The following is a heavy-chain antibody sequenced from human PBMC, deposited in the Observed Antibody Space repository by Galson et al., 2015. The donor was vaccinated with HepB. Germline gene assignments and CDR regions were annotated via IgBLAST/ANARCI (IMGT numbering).Heavy chain of an antibody. Sequence: SLRLSCAASGFTFSDYCMSWIRQAPGKGLEWVSYICIGYSIIYYADSVKGRFTISNDNVKNSLYLQMNILRAEDTAVYFCARAALGWFDPWGQGTPVTVSS. D-gene: IGHD6-25*01. J-gene: IGHJ5*02. CDR1: GFTFSDYC. CDR2: ICIGYSII. CDR3: ARAALGWFDP. V-gene: IGHV3-11*01.